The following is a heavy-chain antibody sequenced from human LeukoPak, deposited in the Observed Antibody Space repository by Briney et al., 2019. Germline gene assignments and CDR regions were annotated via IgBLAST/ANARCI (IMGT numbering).Heavy chain of an antibody. J-gene: IGHJ3*02. Sequence: ASVKVSCKAFGYTFTGYWMHWVRQAPGQGLEWMGIINPSGGSTSYAQKFQGRVTMTRDMSTSTVYMELSSLRSEDTAVYYCARESGRIQLWDRRAFDIWGQGTMVTVSS. CDR3: ARESGRIQLWDRRAFDI. V-gene: IGHV1-46*01. CDR1: GYTFTGYW. CDR2: INPSGGST. D-gene: IGHD5-18*01.